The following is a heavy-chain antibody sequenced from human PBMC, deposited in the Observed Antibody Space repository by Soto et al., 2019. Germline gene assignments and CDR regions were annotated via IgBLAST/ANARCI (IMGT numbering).Heavy chain of an antibody. D-gene: IGHD2-21*02. CDR2: IIPILGIA. CDR3: TRDRGDGGEKY. J-gene: IGHJ4*02. CDR1: GGTFSSYT. Sequence: QVQLVQSGAEVKKPGSSVKVSCKASGGTFSSYTISWVRQAPGQGLEWMGRIIPILGIANYAQKFQGRVTITAAKSTSTAYRELSSLRSEEMAVYYCTRDRGDGGEKYWGQGTLVSVSS. V-gene: IGHV1-69*08.